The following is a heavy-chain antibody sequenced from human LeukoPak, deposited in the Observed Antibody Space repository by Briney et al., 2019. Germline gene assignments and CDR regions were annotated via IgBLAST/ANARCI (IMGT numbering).Heavy chain of an antibody. CDR3: TRLGPRGNYDIGVYYFDY. J-gene: IGHJ4*02. V-gene: IGHV3-21*06. CDR1: GFTFSSYG. D-gene: IGHD3-9*01. Sequence: PGRSLRLSCAASGFTFSSYGMNWVRQAPGKGLEWVSSIISSGTYVQIADSLEGRFTISRDNAKNSVYLQMNSLRAEDTAVYYCTRLGPRGNYDIGVYYFDYWGQGTLVTVSS. CDR2: IISSGTYV.